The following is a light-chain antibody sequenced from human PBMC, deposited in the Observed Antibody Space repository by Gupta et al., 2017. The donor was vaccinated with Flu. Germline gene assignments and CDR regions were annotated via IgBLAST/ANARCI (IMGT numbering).Light chain of an antibody. CDR2: WAS. CDR1: QSVLYSSNNKNY. V-gene: IGKV4-1*01. Sequence: ESLGERATINCKSSQSVLYSSNNKNYLAWYQQKPGQPPKLLIYWASTRESGVPDRFSGSGSETDFTLTISSLQAEDVAVYYCQQYYSTPTFGQGTKVEIK. CDR3: QQYYSTPT. J-gene: IGKJ1*01.